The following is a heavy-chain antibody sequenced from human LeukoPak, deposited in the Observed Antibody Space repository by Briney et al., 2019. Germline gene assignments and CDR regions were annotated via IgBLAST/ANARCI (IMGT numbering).Heavy chain of an antibody. J-gene: IGHJ4*02. CDR2: ISGSGANT. CDR3: AKDGYGGRY. Sequence: GGSLRLSCAASGFTFSSSAMNWVRQAPGKGLEWVSDISGSGANTHYADSVKGRFTISRDNSKNTLYLQMNSLRAEDTAVYYCAKDGYGGRYWGQGTLVTVSS. D-gene: IGHD4-23*01. CDR1: GFTFSSSA. V-gene: IGHV3-23*01.